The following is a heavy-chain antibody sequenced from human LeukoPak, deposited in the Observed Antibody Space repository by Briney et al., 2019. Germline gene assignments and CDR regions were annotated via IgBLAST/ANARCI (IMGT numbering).Heavy chain of an antibody. CDR3: ANLGGDPHHNYYVGV. CDR1: GFTFSSYA. V-gene: IGHV3-23*01. Sequence: GGSLRLSGAASGFTFSSYAMSWVRQAPGKGLEWVSGILDSGYSTYYANSVKGRFTISSDNSHNTLYLQMNSLRAEDTDLYYCANLGGDPHHNYYVGVWGKGTTVAVSS. D-gene: IGHD3-16*01. CDR2: ILDSGYST. J-gene: IGHJ6*03.